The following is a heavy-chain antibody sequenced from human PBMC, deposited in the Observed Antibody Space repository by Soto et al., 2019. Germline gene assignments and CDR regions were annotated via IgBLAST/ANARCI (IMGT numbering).Heavy chain of an antibody. D-gene: IGHD2-15*01. V-gene: IGHV4-59*11. CDR1: GGSISGHY. CDR3: ARVGNRGRSQDF. CDR2: IFYSGSTTY. Sequence: QVQLQESGPGLVKPSDTLSLTCTVSGGSISGHYWIWIRQPPGEGMEWIGYIFYSGSTTYNNNPSLYSRVSITVDTSKNQFYLCLSSWTAADKEVYYCARVGNRGRSQDFWGQGTLVTVST. J-gene: IGHJ4*02.